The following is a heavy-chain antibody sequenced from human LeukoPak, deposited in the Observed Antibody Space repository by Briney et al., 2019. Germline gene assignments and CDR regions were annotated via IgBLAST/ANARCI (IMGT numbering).Heavy chain of an antibody. J-gene: IGHJ4*02. CDR3: ASAEGYYGSGPFDY. Sequence: SQTLSLTCTVSGGSISSGSYYWSWIRQPAGKGLEWIGRIYTSGSTNYNPSLKSRVTISVDTSKNQFSLKLSSVTAADTAVYYYASAEGYYGSGPFDYWGQGTLVTVSS. CDR1: GGSISSGSYY. CDR2: IYTSGST. V-gene: IGHV4-61*02. D-gene: IGHD3-10*01.